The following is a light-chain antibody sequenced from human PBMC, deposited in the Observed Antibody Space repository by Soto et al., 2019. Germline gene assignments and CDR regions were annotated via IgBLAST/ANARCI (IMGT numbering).Light chain of an antibody. V-gene: IGKV1-39*01. J-gene: IGKJ2*01. CDR1: QSISTY. CDR2: GVF. Sequence: DIQMTQCLSSLSASVGDRVTITCRASQSISTYLNWYQQKPGKAPKLLIYGVFSLESGVPSRFSGSGSGTDFTLTISSLQPEDFAIYYCQQSYSTPPTFGQGTKVEIK. CDR3: QQSYSTPPT.